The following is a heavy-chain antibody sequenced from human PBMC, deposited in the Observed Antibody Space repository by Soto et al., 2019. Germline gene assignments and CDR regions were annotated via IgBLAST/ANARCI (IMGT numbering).Heavy chain of an antibody. CDR2: IYYSGST. Sequence: SETLSLTCTVSGGSISTTGYYWDYIRQPPGKGLEWIGSIYYSGSTYYNPSLKSRVTISVDTSRNQFPLKLSSVTAADTAVYYCARRAWQALYWGQGTLVTVSS. J-gene: IGHJ4*02. CDR3: ARRAWQALY. CDR1: GGSISTTGYY. V-gene: IGHV4-39*01. D-gene: IGHD5-12*01.